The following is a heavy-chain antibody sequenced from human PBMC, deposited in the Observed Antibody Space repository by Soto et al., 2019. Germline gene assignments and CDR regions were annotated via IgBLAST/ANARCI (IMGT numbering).Heavy chain of an antibody. V-gene: IGHV1-3*01. CDR3: ARDTVRGDYAFDI. CDR1: GYTFTSYA. D-gene: IGHD4-17*01. Sequence: ASVKVSCKASGYTFTSYAMHWVRQAPGQRLEWMGWINAGNGNTKYSQKFQGRVTITRDTSASTAYMELNSLRSEDTAVYYCARDTVRGDYAFDIWGQGTMVTVSS. J-gene: IGHJ3*02. CDR2: INAGNGNT.